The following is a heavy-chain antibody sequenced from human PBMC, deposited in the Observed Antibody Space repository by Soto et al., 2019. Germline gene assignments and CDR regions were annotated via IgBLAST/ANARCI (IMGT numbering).Heavy chain of an antibody. CDR1: GFTFSSYE. CDR3: ARTGRYYSGSGSYYPFDY. V-gene: IGHV3-48*03. CDR2: ITGSGSTI. J-gene: IGHJ4*02. D-gene: IGHD3-10*01. Sequence: GGSLRLCCAASGFTFSSYEMNWVRQAPGKGLEWVSYITGSGSTIYYADSVKGRFTISRDNAKNSLYLQMNSLRAEDTAVYYCARTGRYYSGSGSYYPFDYWGQGTLVTVSS.